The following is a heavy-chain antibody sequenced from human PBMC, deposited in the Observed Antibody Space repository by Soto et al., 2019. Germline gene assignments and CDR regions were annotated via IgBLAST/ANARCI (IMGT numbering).Heavy chain of an antibody. V-gene: IGHV1-46*01. J-gene: IGHJ4*02. CDR2: INPSGGGT. CDR3: ARDSTLAY. CDR1: GYTFTSYY. Sequence: QVQLVQSGAEVKKPGASVKVSCKASGYTFTSYYMHWVRLAPGQGLEWMGIINPSGGGTSYAQKFQAIVTMTRDTSTSTVYMELSSLTSEDTAVYYCARDSTLAYWGQGTLVTVSS.